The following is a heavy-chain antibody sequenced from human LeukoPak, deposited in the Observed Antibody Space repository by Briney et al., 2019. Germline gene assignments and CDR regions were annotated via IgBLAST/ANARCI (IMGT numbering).Heavy chain of an antibody. J-gene: IGHJ4*02. D-gene: IGHD3-10*01. V-gene: IGHV1-18*01. CDR3: TRNGRVRRVVKDLFEY. Sequence: ASVRVSCKTSGYTFTDYDITWVRQAPGQGLEWMGRVSPYNGNTYYSQRFQDRVTITKDTSTGTAYMDLRNLRTDDTAMYYCTRNGRVRRVVKDLFEYWGQGTLVAVSS. CDR1: GYTFTDYD. CDR2: VSPYNGNT.